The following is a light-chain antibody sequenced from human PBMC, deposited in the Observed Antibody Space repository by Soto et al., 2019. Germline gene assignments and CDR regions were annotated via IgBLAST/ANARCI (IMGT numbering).Light chain of an antibody. CDR2: DVN. Sequence: QSVLTQPASVSGSPGQSITISCTGTSSDIGAYNYVSWYQQHPGKAHKLMIYDVNIRPSGVSNRFSGSKSGNTASLTISGLQAEDEADYYCTSWTTSTTMIFGGGTKVTVL. J-gene: IGLJ2*01. CDR3: TSWTTSTTMI. CDR1: SSDIGAYNY. V-gene: IGLV2-14*03.